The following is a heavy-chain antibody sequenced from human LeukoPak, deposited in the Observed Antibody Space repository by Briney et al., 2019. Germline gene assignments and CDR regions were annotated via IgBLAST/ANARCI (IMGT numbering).Heavy chain of an antibody. CDR3: ARGGKPGYSTARAVDY. D-gene: IGHD6-13*01. CDR2: IYYSGST. J-gene: IGHJ4*02. V-gene: IGHV4-59*01. CDR1: GGSISSYY. Sequence: PSETLSLTCTVSGGSISSYYWSWIREPPGKGLEWIGYIYYSGSTNYNPSLKSRVTISVDTSKNQFSLKLSSVTGAGTAVYYCARGGKPGYSTARAVDYWGQGTLVTVSS.